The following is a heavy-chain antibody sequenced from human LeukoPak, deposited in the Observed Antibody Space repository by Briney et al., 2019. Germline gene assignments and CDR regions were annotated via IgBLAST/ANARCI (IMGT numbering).Heavy chain of an antibody. V-gene: IGHV3-33*01. CDR1: RFIFSNYG. CDR3: AREVSEGFDF. J-gene: IGHJ4*02. D-gene: IGHD3-22*01. CDR2: IWDDGRKK. Sequence: GGSLRLSCVASRFIFSNYGMHWVRQVPGKGLEWVAEIWDDGRKKYYAESVKGRFTISRDNSKKTLYLQMNSLRVEDTAIYYCAREVSEGFDFWGQGTLVTVSS.